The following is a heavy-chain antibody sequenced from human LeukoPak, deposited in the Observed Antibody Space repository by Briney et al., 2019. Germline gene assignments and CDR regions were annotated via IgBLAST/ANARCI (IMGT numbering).Heavy chain of an antibody. CDR1: GFTFRIYA. CDR2: ISGSDGST. D-gene: IGHD4-11*01. CDR3: AKQGLTTQNGRDSTDMDV. J-gene: IGHJ6*03. Sequence: GGSLRLSCAASGFTFRIYAMSWVRQAPGKGLEWVSAISGSDGSTNYADSVKGRFSISRDNSKNTLYLQMNSLRAEDTAVYYCAKQGLTTQNGRDSTDMDVWGKGTTVTVSS. V-gene: IGHV3-23*01.